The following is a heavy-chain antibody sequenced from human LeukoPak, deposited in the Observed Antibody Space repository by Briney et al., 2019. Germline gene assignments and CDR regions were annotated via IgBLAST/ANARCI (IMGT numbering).Heavy chain of an antibody. D-gene: IGHD2-8*01. CDR3: ANGNRCTSPNCLGYYYFYMDV. V-gene: IGHV3-23*01. Sequence: PGGSLRLSCAASGFTFSSYAMNWVRQAPGREREWFSGFSGSGGTTYYADSVKGRFTISRDNSKNTLYLQMNSLRAEDTAVYYCANGNRCTSPNCLGYYYFYMDVWGKGTTVTVSS. J-gene: IGHJ6*03. CDR1: GFTFSSYA. CDR2: FSGSGGTT.